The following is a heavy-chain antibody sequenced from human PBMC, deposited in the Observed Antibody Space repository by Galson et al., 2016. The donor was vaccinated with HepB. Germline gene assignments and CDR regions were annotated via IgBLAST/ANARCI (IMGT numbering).Heavy chain of an antibody. J-gene: IGHJ4*02. Sequence: SLRLSCAGSGFKFDDYAMYWVRQAPGKGLEWVSSISWDGDRLHYADSVKGRFTISRDRAKTSLYLQMNSLRPEDTALYCCAMVRFSRWGQGTLVSVSS. CDR3: AMVRFSR. CDR1: GFKFDDYA. CDR2: ISWDGDRL. D-gene: IGHD3-10*01. V-gene: IGHV3-9*01.